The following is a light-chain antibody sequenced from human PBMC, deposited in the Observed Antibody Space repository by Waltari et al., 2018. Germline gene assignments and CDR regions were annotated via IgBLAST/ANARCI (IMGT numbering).Light chain of an antibody. Sequence: QSVLTQPPSASGTPGQRVTISCSGSSSNIGSNTVTWYQPLPATAPNLLIHLNNRRPAGVPDRFSGPKSGTSASLAISGLQSEDEALYYCATWDDGLSGVVFGGGTKVTVL. CDR3: ATWDDGLSGVV. CDR1: SSNIGSNT. CDR2: LNN. V-gene: IGLV1-44*01. J-gene: IGLJ3*02.